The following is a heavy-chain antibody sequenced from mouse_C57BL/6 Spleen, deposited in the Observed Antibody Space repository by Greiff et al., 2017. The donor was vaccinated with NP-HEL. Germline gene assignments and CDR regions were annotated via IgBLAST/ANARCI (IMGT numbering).Heavy chain of an antibody. CDR2: IHPNSGST. Sequence: QVQLQQPGAELVKPGASVKLSCKASGYTFTSYWMHWVKQRPGQGLEWIGMIHPNSGSTNYNEKFKSKATLTVDKSSSTAYMQLSSLTSEDSAVYYCARDYGNCNYAMDYWGQGTSVTVSS. CDR3: ARDYGNCNYAMDY. V-gene: IGHV1-64*01. J-gene: IGHJ4*01. D-gene: IGHD2-1*01. CDR1: GYTFTSYW.